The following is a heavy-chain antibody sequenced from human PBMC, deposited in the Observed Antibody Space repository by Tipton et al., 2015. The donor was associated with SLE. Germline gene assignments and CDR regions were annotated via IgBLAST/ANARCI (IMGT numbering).Heavy chain of an antibody. CDR3: GRDTGWFDP. V-gene: IGHV4-34*01. D-gene: IGHD5-18*01. CDR2: INHSGSA. CDR1: GGSFSGYY. Sequence: TLSLTCTVYGGSFSGYYWSWIRQPPGKGLEWIGEINHSGSANYNPSLESRVTMSVDTSKKQFSLKVTSVTAADTAVYYCGRDTGWFDPWGQGTLVTASS. J-gene: IGHJ5*02.